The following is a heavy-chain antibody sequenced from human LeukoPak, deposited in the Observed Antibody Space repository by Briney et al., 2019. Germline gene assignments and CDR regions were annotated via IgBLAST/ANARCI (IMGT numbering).Heavy chain of an antibody. CDR2: TSSSSSYI. CDR3: ARDIVATVSA. J-gene: IGHJ5*02. D-gene: IGHD5-12*01. CDR1: GFTFSSYS. V-gene: IGHV3-21*01. Sequence: GGSLRLSCAASGFTFSSYSMNWVRQAPGKGLEWVSSTSSSSSYIYYADSVKGRFTISRDNAKNSLYLQMNGLRAEDTAVYYCARDIVATVSAWGQGTLVTVSS.